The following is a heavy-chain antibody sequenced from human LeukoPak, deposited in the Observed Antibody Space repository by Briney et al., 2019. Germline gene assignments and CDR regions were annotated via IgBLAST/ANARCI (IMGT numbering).Heavy chain of an antibody. CDR2: IYYSGST. Sequence: PSQTLSLTCTVSGGSISSGGYYWSWIRQHPGKGLEWIGYIYYSGSTYYNPSLKSRVAISVDKSKNQFSLKLSSVTAADTAVYYCARAYYYDTSAKNDWGQGTLVTVSS. J-gene: IGHJ4*02. CDR3: ARAYYYDTSAKND. V-gene: IGHV4-31*03. CDR1: GGSISSGGYY. D-gene: IGHD3-22*01.